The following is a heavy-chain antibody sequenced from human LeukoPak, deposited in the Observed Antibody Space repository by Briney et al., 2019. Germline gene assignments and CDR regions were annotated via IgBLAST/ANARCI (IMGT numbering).Heavy chain of an antibody. CDR3: ARGASGSCYVPGYSWFDP. CDR2: INQSGST. J-gene: IGHJ5*02. V-gene: IGHV4-34*01. Sequence: PSETLSLTCAVYRGAFSGYYWGCIRQPPGKGQEWIGEINQSGSTNYNPSLKSRCTISGDTSKDPFSLKLSSVTAADTAGYYCARGASGSCYVPGYSWFDPWGQGTLVTVSS. CDR1: RGAFSGYY. D-gene: IGHD1-26*01.